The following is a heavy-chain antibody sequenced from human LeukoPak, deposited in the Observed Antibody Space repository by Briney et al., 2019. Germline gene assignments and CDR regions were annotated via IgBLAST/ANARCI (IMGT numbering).Heavy chain of an antibody. CDR3: AKDLVAYYYGSGSQPYDY. Sequence: GGSLRLSCAASGFTFSSYGMHWVRQAPGKGLEWVAFIRYDGSNKYYADSVKGRFTISRDNSKNTVYLQMNSLRAEDTAVFYCAKDLVAYYYGSGSQPYDYWGQGTLVTVSS. J-gene: IGHJ4*02. CDR2: IRYDGSNK. CDR1: GFTFSSYG. D-gene: IGHD3-10*01. V-gene: IGHV3-30*02.